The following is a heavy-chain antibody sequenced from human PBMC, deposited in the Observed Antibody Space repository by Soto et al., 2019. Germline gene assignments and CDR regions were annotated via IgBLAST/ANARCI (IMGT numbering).Heavy chain of an antibody. Sequence: QVQLVQSGAEVKRPGASVKVSCKASGYTFTNFDLNWVRQAPGQGLEWMGWMNPNSGDTGYAHKFQGRVTMTRDTSINTAYIEPSGLNSEDTAVYFCARPGSTFCGGDCYSDYWGQGTLVIVSS. CDR3: ARPGSTFCGGDCYSDY. CDR2: MNPNSGDT. V-gene: IGHV1-8*02. J-gene: IGHJ4*02. D-gene: IGHD2-21*02. CDR1: GYTFTNFD.